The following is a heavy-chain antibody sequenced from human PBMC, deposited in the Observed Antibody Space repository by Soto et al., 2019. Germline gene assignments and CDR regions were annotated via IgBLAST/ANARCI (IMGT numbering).Heavy chain of an antibody. CDR1: GGTFSSYA. V-gene: IGHV1-69*13. D-gene: IGHD3-22*01. CDR2: IIPIFGTA. J-gene: IGHJ4*02. CDR3: ARVRNYYDSSGHWSFDY. Sequence: SVKVSCKASGGTFSSYAISWVRQAPGQGLEWMGGIIPIFGTANYAQKFQGRVTITADESTSTAYMELSSLRSEDTAVYYCARVRNYYDSSGHWSFDYWGQGTLVTVSS.